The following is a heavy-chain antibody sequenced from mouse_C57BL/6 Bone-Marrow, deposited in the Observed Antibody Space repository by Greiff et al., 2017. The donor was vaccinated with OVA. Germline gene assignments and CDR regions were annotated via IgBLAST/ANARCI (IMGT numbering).Heavy chain of an antibody. CDR2: IDPSDSYT. Sequence: QVQLQQPGAELVMPGASVKLSCKASGYTFTSYWMHWVKQRPGQGLEWIGEIDPSDSYTNYNQKFKGKSTLTVDKSSSTAYMQLSSLTSEDSAVYNCITTVVGRAMDYWGQGTSVTVSS. CDR1: GYTFTSYW. V-gene: IGHV1-69*01. CDR3: ITTVVGRAMDY. J-gene: IGHJ4*01. D-gene: IGHD1-1*01.